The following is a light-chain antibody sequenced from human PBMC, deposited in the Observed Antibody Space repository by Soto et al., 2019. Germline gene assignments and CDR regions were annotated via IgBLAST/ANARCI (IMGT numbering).Light chain of an antibody. J-gene: IGKJ1*01. CDR2: KAS. CDR1: QSISSW. Sequence: DIQMTQSPSTLSASVGDRVTITCRASQSISSWLAWYQQKRGKAPNLLIYKASSLESGVPSRFSGSGSGTEFTLTISSLQPDDFATYYCKQYNSYPWTFGQGTKVEIK. V-gene: IGKV1-5*03. CDR3: KQYNSYPWT.